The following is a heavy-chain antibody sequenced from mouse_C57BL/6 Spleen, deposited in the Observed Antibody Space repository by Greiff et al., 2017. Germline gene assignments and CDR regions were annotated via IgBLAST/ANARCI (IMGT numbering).Heavy chain of an antibody. D-gene: IGHD1-1*01. CDR2: IDPSDSYT. J-gene: IGHJ2*01. V-gene: IGHV1-69*01. CDR3: ARGGTVRFDY. Sequence: VQLQQPGAELVMPGASVKLSCKASGYTFTSYWMHWVKQRPGQGLEWIGEIDPSDSYTNYTQKFKGKSTLTVDKSSSTAYMQLSSLTSEDSAVYYCARGGTVRFDYWGQGTTLTVSS. CDR1: GYTFTSYW.